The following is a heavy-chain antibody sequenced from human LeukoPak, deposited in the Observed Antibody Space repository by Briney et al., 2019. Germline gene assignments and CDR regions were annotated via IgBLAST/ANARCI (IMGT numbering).Heavy chain of an antibody. CDR2: IYISGSV. CDR3: ARGGSGYDSFYYYGMDV. Sequence: SETLSLTCTVSGGSISTYYWNWIRQPAGKGLEWIGRIYISGSVNYNPSLKSRLIMSVDTSKNQFSLKLSSVTAADTAVYYCARGGSGYDSFYYYGMDVWGQGTTVTVSS. CDR1: GGSISTYY. J-gene: IGHJ6*02. V-gene: IGHV4-4*07. D-gene: IGHD5-12*01.